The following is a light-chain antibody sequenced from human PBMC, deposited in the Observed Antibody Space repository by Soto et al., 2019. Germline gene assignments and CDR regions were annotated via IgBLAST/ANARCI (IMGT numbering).Light chain of an antibody. CDR3: VAWDDSLNAVV. Sequence: QPVLTQPPSASGTPGQRVTISCSGSSSNIGSNTVNWYQQLPGTAPKLLIYSNNQRPSGVPDRFSGSKSGTSASLAISGLQSEDEADYYCVAWDDSLNAVVFGGGTKVTVL. V-gene: IGLV1-44*01. CDR1: SSNIGSNT. CDR2: SNN. J-gene: IGLJ2*01.